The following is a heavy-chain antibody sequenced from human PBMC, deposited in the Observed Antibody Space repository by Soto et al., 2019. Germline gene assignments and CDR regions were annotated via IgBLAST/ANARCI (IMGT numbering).Heavy chain of an antibody. CDR2: ISGSGGST. V-gene: IGHV3-23*01. D-gene: IGHD2-2*01. CDR3: AKVAPGAFDI. J-gene: IGHJ3*02. Sequence: QGRATADSGFSFSSYSMSWVRQAPGKGLEWVSAISGSGGSTYYADSVKGRFTISRDNSKNTLYLQMNSLRAEDTAVYYCAKVAPGAFDICGQRTMVTV. CDR1: GFSFSSYS.